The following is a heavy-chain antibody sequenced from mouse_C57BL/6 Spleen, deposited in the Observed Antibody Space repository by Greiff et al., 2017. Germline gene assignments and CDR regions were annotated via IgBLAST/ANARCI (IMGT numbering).Heavy chain of an antibody. Sequence: VQLQQPGAELVRPGSSVKLSCKASGYTFTSYWMDWVKQRPGQGLEWIGNIYTSDGDTHYNQKFKDKATLTVDKSSSTADMQLSSLTSADSAVYYCARIGNYGFAYWGQGTLVTVSA. J-gene: IGHJ3*01. CDR1: GYTFTSYW. D-gene: IGHD2-1*01. CDR3: ARIGNYGFAY. CDR2: IYTSDGDT. V-gene: IGHV1-61*01.